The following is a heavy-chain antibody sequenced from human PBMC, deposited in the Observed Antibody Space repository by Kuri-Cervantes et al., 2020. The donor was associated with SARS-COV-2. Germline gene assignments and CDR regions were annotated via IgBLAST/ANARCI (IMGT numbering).Heavy chain of an antibody. CDR2: IYHSGST. V-gene: IGHV4-39*07. CDR1: GGSISSSSYY. J-gene: IGHJ4*02. CDR3: ARISAVPAAKRTYYFDY. Sequence: GSLRLSCTVSGGSISSSSYYWGWIRQPPGKGLEWIGSIYHSGSTNYNPSLKSRVTISVDTSKNQFSLKLSSVTAADTAVYYCARISAVPAAKRTYYFDYWGQGTLVTVSS. D-gene: IGHD2-2*01.